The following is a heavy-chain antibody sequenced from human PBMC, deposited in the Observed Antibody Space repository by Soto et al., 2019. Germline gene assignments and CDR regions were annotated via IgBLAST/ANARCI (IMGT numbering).Heavy chain of an antibody. CDR3: ARPSYDFWSGYYHPFAS. Sequence: QVQLVESGGGVVQPGRSLRLSCTASGFTFNSYGMHWVRQAPGKGLEWVAVIWYDGSSKYYTDSVKGRFTISRDNSKNMLYLQMNSLRAEDTAVYYCARPSYDFWSGYYHPFASWGKGTLVTVSS. V-gene: IGHV3-33*01. J-gene: IGHJ4*02. CDR1: GFTFNSYG. D-gene: IGHD3-3*01. CDR2: IWYDGSSK.